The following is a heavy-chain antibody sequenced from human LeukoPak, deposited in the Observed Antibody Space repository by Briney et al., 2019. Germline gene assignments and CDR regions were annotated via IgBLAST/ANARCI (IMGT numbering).Heavy chain of an antibody. Sequence: GRSLRLSCAASGFTFSSYGMHWVRQAPGKGLEWVAVIRYDGSDKYYADSVKGRFTISRDNSKNTLYLQMNSLRAEDTAVYYCARDTTVTNDVFDIWGQGTMVTVSS. CDR3: ARDTTVTNDVFDI. D-gene: IGHD4-17*01. V-gene: IGHV3-33*01. CDR1: GFTFSSYG. J-gene: IGHJ3*02. CDR2: IRYDGSDK.